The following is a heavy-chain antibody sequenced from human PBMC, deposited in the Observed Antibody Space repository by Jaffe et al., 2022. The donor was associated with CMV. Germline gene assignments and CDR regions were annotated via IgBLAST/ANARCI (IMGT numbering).Heavy chain of an antibody. CDR2: ISWNSGSI. V-gene: IGHV3-9*01. Sequence: EVQLVESGGGLVQPGRSLRLSCAASGFTFDDYAMHWVRQAPGKGLEWVSGISWNSGSIGYADSVKGRFTISRDNAKNSLYLQMNSLRAEDTALYYCAKDLFTEVGATTLVNSGMDVWGQGTTVTVSS. CDR1: GFTFDDYA. J-gene: IGHJ6*02. CDR3: AKDLFTEVGATTLVNSGMDV. D-gene: IGHD1-26*01.